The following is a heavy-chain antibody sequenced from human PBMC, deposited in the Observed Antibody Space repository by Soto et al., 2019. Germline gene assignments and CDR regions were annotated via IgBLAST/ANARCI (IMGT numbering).Heavy chain of an antibody. CDR2: VHPNSGYT. Sequence: QVQLVQSGAEVKKPGASVKVSCKASGYTFTSYHITWVRQATGQGLEWMGWVHPNSGYTDFAQKFQGRVSMTRKPPISTAYMELSSLTSEDTAVYYCAPDYGFGYGDHYYYYLDGWGKGTTVTVSS. J-gene: IGHJ6*03. CDR1: GYTFTSYH. CDR3: APDYGFGYGDHYYYYLDG. D-gene: IGHD4-17*01. V-gene: IGHV1-8*01.